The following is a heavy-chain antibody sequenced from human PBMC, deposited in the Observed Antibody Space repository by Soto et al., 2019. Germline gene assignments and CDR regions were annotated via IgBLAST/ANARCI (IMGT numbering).Heavy chain of an antibody. CDR3: AKDFSRSNWFDP. D-gene: IGHD2-2*01. CDR2: ISYDGSNK. J-gene: IGHJ5*02. CDR1: GFTFSSYG. Sequence: RGSLRLSCAASGFTFSSYGMHWVRQAPGKGLEWVAVISYDGSNKYYADSVKGRFTISRDNSKNTLYLQMNSLRAEDTAVYYCAKDFSRSNWFDPWGQGT. V-gene: IGHV3-30*18.